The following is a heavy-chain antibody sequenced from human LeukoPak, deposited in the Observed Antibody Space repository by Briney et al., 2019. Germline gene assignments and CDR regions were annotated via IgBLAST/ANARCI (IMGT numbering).Heavy chain of an antibody. CDR2: IYYSGST. Sequence: PSETLSLTCTVSGGSISSGGYYWSWIRQHPGKGLEWIGYIYYSGSTYYNPSLKSRVTISVDTSKNQFSLKLSSVTAADTAVYYCARGSTMVRGILDYWGQGTLVTVSS. CDR1: GGSISSGGYY. CDR3: ARGSTMVRGILDY. J-gene: IGHJ4*02. D-gene: IGHD3-10*01. V-gene: IGHV4-31*03.